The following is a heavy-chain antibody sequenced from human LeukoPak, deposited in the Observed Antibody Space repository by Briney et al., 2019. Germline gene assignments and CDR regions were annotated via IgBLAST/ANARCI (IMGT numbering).Heavy chain of an antibody. Sequence: PSETLSLTCTVSGDSVSSGSHYWSWIRQPPGKGLEWIGYIYYSGSTNYNPSLKSRVTISVDTSKNQFSLKLSSVTAADTAVYYCARLRRDSSSWTYYFDYWGQGTLVTVSS. CDR1: GDSVSSGSHY. J-gene: IGHJ4*02. CDR3: ARLRRDSSSWTYYFDY. D-gene: IGHD6-13*01. CDR2: IYYSGST. V-gene: IGHV4-61*01.